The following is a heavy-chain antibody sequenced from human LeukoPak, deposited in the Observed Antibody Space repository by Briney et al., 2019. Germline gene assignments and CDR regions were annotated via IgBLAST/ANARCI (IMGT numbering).Heavy chain of an antibody. CDR2: ISGSGDST. CDR1: GFTFSSYA. D-gene: IGHD3-16*01. Sequence: GGSLRLSCAASGFTFSSYAMSWVRQAPGKGLKWVSIISGSGDSTYYTDSVRGRFTISRDNFKNTLSLQVNSLRAEDTAMYYCAKDDDWGRYKHWGQGTLVTVSS. V-gene: IGHV3-23*01. J-gene: IGHJ1*01. CDR3: AKDDDWGRYKH.